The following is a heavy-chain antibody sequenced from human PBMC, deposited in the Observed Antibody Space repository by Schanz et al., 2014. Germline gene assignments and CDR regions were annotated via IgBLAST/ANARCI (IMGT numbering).Heavy chain of an antibody. V-gene: IGHV1-18*01. CDR3: ARDQSPYTNSSDVRYFDY. Sequence: QVQLVQSGAEVKKPGASVKVSCKASGYTFTSSGFSWVRQAPGQGLEWMGWINGYNAHTNYAQKFQGRVTMTTDTSTSTVYIELRSLRSDDTAVYYCARDQSPYTNSSDVRYFDYWGQGTLVTVSS. D-gene: IGHD6-6*01. CDR2: INGYNAHT. J-gene: IGHJ4*02. CDR1: GYTFTSSG.